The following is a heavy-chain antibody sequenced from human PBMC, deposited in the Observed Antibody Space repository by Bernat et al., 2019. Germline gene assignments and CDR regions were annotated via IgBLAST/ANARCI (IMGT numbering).Heavy chain of an antibody. V-gene: IGHV1-2*04. CDR3: ARGTITMVRGPRGNWFDP. Sequence: QVQLVQSGAEVKKPGASVKVSCKASGYTFTGYYMHWVRQAPGQGLEWMGWINPNSGGTNYAQKFQGWVTMTRDTSISTAYMELSRLRSDDTAVYYCARGTITMVRGPRGNWFDPWGQGTLVTVSS. CDR1: GYTFTGYY. J-gene: IGHJ5*02. D-gene: IGHD3-10*01. CDR2: INPNSGGT.